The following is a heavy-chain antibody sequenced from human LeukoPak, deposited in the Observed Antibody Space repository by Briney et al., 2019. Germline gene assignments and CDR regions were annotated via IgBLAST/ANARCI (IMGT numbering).Heavy chain of an antibody. CDR1: GGSISSYY. CDR3: ARDRGDYGGPDY. V-gene: IGHV4-4*07. Sequence: SETLSLTCTVSGGSISSYYWSWIRQPAGKGREWIGRIYTSGNTNYNPSLKSRVTMSVGTSKNQFSLKLSPVTAADTAVYYCARDRGDYGGPDYWGQGTLVTVSS. D-gene: IGHD4-23*01. J-gene: IGHJ4*02. CDR2: IYTSGNT.